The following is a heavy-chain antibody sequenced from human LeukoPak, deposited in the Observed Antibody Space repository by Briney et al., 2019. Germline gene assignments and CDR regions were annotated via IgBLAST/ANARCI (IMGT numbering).Heavy chain of an antibody. Sequence: GASVRVSCKASGYTFTSYAMHWVRQAPGQRLEWMGWINAGNGNTKYSQKFQGRVTITRDTSASTAYMELSSLRSEDTAVYYCARDGHRITIFGVVINGRDNWFDPWGQGTLVTVSS. CDR2: INAGNGNT. V-gene: IGHV1-3*01. J-gene: IGHJ5*02. CDR1: GYTFTSYA. D-gene: IGHD3-3*01. CDR3: ARDGHRITIFGVVINGRDNWFDP.